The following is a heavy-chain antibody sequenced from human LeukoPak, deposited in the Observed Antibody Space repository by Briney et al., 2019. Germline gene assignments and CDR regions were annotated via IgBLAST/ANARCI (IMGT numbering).Heavy chain of an antibody. Sequence: ASVKVPCKASGGTFSSYAISWVRQAPGQGLEWMGGIIPIFGTANYAQKFQGRVTITADESTSTAYMELSSLRSEDTAVYYCAGRSGNTGDYWGQGTLVTVSS. V-gene: IGHV1-69*13. CDR2: IIPIFGTA. D-gene: IGHD4-23*01. CDR1: GGTFSSYA. CDR3: AGRSGNTGDY. J-gene: IGHJ4*02.